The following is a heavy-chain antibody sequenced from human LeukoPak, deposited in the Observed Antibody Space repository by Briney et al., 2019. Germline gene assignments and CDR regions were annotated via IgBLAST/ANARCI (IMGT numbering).Heavy chain of an antibody. D-gene: IGHD6-19*01. CDR1: GGTFSSYA. Sequence: ASVKVSCKASGGTFSSYAISWVRQAPGQGLEWMGRIIPILGIANYAQKFQGRVTITADKSTSTAYMELSSLRSEDTAVYYCARVVGSGRRGAMTHWGQGTLVTVSS. CDR3: ARVVGSGRRGAMTH. CDR2: IIPILGIA. J-gene: IGHJ4*02. V-gene: IGHV1-69*04.